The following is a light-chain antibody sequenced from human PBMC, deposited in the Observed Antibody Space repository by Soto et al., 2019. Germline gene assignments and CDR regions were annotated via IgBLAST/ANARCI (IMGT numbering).Light chain of an antibody. CDR1: SSDVGSYNL. CDR2: EVS. V-gene: IGLV2-23*02. Sequence: QSALTQPASVSGSPGQSITISCTGTSSDVGSYNLVSWYQQHPGKAPKLMIYEVSKRPSGVSNRFSGSKSGNTASLTISGLQAEDEADYYCCSYAGSRTHLVFGGGTKLTVL. J-gene: IGLJ2*01. CDR3: CSYAGSRTHLV.